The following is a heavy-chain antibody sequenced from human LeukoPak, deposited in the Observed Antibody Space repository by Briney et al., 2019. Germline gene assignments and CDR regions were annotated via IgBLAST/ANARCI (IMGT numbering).Heavy chain of an antibody. Sequence: GGSLRLSCAASGFTFSSYNMNWVRQAPGKGLEWVSYISSSDTTIYYADSVKGRFTISRDNAKNSLYLQMNSLRAEDTAVYYCARDNAWTRDYWGQGTLVTVSS. D-gene: IGHD3/OR15-3a*01. CDR2: ISSSDTTI. CDR3: ARDNAWTRDY. J-gene: IGHJ4*02. CDR1: GFTFSSYN. V-gene: IGHV3-48*04.